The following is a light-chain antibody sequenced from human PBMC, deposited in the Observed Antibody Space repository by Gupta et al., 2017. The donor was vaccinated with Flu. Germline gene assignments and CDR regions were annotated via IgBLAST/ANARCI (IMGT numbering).Light chain of an antibody. CDR2: RNN. V-gene: IGLV3-1*01. CDR1: KWADKE. CDR3: QGGDSNIRV. Sequence: WSKDKWADKEFSWQQQQPGEPPVLVYYRNNKRPGGLPERFCGSNAGDTATLTITVNQAMDEADYYCQGGDSNIRVFGGGTKLTVL. J-gene: IGLJ3*02.